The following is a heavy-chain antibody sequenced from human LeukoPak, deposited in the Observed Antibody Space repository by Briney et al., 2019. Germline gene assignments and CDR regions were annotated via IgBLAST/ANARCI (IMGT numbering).Heavy chain of an antibody. J-gene: IGHJ4*02. CDR3: GYGDYVHSFDY. V-gene: IGHV3-23*01. Sequence: PGGSLRLSCAASGFTFGSYAMSWVRQAPGKGLEWVSVISGGGGTTYYADSVKGRFTISRDNSKNTLYLQMNSLRAEDTAVYYCGYGDYVHSFDYWGQGTLVTVSS. D-gene: IGHD4-17*01. CDR2: ISGGGGTT. CDR1: GFTFGSYA.